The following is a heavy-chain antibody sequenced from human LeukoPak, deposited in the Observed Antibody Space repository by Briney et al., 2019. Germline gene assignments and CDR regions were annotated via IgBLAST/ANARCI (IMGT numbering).Heavy chain of an antibody. CDR3: AKDYGWQVPCGYYYGMDV. D-gene: IGHD6-19*01. CDR1: GFTFSSST. Sequence: TGGSLRLSCAASGFTFSSSTMTWVRQAPGKGLEWVSTMRGPGASTYYPDSVKGRFTISRDNSKNTLYLQMNSLRAEDTAVYYCAKDYGWQVPCGYYYGMDVWGQGTTVTVSS. V-gene: IGHV3-23*01. CDR2: MRGPGAST. J-gene: IGHJ6*02.